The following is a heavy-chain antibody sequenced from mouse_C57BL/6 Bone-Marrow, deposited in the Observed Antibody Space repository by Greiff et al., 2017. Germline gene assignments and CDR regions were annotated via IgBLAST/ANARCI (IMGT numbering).Heavy chain of an antibody. CDR1: GYTFTSYW. Sequence: QVQLQQPGAELVMPGASVKLSCKASGYTFTSYWMHWVKQRPGQGLEWIGEIDPSDSYPNYNQKFKGKSTLTVDKSSSTAYMQRSSLTSEDYAVYYCAISTMSRSCAYWGQGTLVTVSA. CDR2: IDPSDSYP. J-gene: IGHJ3*01. CDR3: AISTMSRSCAY. V-gene: IGHV1-69*01. D-gene: IGHD2-4*01.